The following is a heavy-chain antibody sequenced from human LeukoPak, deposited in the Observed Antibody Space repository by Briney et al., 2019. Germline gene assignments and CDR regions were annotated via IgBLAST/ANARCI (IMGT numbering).Heavy chain of an antibody. V-gene: IGHV3-23*01. Sequence: AGGSLRLSCAASGFTFSSYAMSWVRQAPGKGLEWVSAISGSGGSTYYADSVKGRFTISRDNSKNTLYLQMNSLRAEDTAVYYCARGGGNYSSGWYLDYWGQGTLVTVSS. CDR3: ARGGGNYSSGWYLDY. J-gene: IGHJ4*02. CDR2: ISGSGGST. D-gene: IGHD6-19*01. CDR1: GFTFSSYA.